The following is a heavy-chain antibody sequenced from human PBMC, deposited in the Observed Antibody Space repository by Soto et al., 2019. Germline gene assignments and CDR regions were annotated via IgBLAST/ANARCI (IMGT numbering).Heavy chain of an antibody. Sequence: SGPTLVNPTQTLTLTCSLSGFSLSTSGMCVSWIRQPPGKVLEWLALFDWDEDKYYSTSLKTRLTISKDTFQNQVVLTMTNMDPVDTATYFCARSRISHPYFDFWGQGILVTVSS. V-gene: IGHV2-70*01. CDR3: ARSRISHPYFDF. CDR1: GFSLSTSGMC. CDR2: FDWDEDK. J-gene: IGHJ4*02.